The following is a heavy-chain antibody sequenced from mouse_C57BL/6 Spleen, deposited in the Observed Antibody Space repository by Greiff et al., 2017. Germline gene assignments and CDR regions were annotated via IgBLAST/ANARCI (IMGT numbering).Heavy chain of an antibody. D-gene: IGHD2-4*01. J-gene: IGHJ1*03. V-gene: IGHV6-3*01. CDR2: IRLKSDNYAT. CDR3: TGEILITPYWYVDV. Sequence: EVMLVESGGGLVQPGGSMKLSCVASGFTFSNYWMNWVRQSPEKGLEWVAQIRLKSDNYATHYAESVKGRFTISRDDSKSSVYLQMNNLRAEDTGIYYCTGEILITPYWYVDVWGTGTTVTVSS. CDR1: GFTFSNYW.